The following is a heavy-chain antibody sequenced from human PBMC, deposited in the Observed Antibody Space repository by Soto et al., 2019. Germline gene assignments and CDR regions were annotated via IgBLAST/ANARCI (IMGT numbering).Heavy chain of an antibody. V-gene: IGHV3-30-3*01. CDR1: GFTFRTYA. D-gene: IGHD3-9*01. Sequence: QVQLVESGGGVVQPGRSLRLSCAASGFTFRTYAMHWVRQAPDKGLEWVAVISYDGSNEDYADSVKGRFTISRDNSKNSLYLQMNGLSAEDTAVYYCARASAYDILTGHYKGGMDVWGQGTTVTVSS. CDR3: ARASAYDILTGHYKGGMDV. J-gene: IGHJ6*02. CDR2: ISYDGSNE.